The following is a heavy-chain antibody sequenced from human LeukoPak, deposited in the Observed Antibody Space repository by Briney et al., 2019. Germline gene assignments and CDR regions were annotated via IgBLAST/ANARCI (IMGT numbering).Heavy chain of an antibody. J-gene: IGHJ4*02. V-gene: IGHV1-69*05. CDR1: GGTFSSYA. D-gene: IGHD3-10*01. CDR3: ARDIGLVRGIIMAH. Sequence: GASVKVSCKASGGTFSSYAISWVRQAPGQGLEWMGGIIPIFGTANYAQKFQGRVTLTTDTSTSTAYMELRSLKSDDTAVYYCARDIGLVRGIIMAHWGQGTQVTVSS. CDR2: IIPIFGTA.